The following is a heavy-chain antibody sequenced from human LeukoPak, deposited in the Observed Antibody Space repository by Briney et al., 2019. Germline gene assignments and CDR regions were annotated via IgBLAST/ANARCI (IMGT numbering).Heavy chain of an antibody. Sequence: PGGSLRLSCAASGFTFDDYAMHWVRQAPGKGLEWVSGISWNSGSIGYADSVKGRFTISRGNAKNSLYLQMNSLRAEDTALYYCAKDYGMDVWGQGTTVTVSS. CDR2: ISWNSGSI. CDR1: GFTFDDYA. CDR3: AKDYGMDV. V-gene: IGHV3-9*01. J-gene: IGHJ6*02.